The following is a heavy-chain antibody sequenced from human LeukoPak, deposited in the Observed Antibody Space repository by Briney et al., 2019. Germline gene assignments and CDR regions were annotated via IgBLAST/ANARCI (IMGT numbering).Heavy chain of an antibody. Sequence: PSETLSLTCTVSGGSISSYYWSWIRQPPGKGLEWIGYIYYSGSTNYNPSLKSRVTISVDTSKNQFSLKLSSVTAADTAVYYCARDNKPLLPPYYFDYWGQGTLVTVSS. D-gene: IGHD3-22*01. CDR1: GGSISSYY. V-gene: IGHV4-59*12. CDR3: ARDNKPLLPPYYFDY. J-gene: IGHJ4*02. CDR2: IYYSGST.